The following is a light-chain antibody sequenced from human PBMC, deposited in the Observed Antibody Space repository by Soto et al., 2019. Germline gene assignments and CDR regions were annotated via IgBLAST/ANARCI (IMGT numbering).Light chain of an antibody. V-gene: IGLV2-23*02. CDR1: SSDVGSYNL. Sequence: QSALTQPAYVSGSPGQSITISCTGTSSDVGSYNLVSWYQQHPGKAPKLMIYEVSTRPSGVSNRFSGSKSGNTASLTISGRQAEDEADYYCCSYAGTTYVFGTGTKLTVL. CDR2: EVS. CDR3: CSYAGTTYV. J-gene: IGLJ1*01.